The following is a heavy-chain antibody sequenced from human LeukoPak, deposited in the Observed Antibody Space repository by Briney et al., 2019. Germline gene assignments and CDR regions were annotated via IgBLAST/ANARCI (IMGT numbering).Heavy chain of an antibody. Sequence: SETLSLTCSVSGGSMFSYYWNWIRQPPGKGLEWIGYIYSNGITKYNPSLRRRGTISFATSRNQFSLRLTSVTAADTAIYYCARRAYYDSSGYHPTSGYFDLWGRGTLVTVSS. CDR2: IYSNGIT. CDR3: ARRAYYDSSGYHPTSGYFDL. J-gene: IGHJ2*01. V-gene: IGHV4-4*08. CDR1: GGSMFSYY. D-gene: IGHD3-22*01.